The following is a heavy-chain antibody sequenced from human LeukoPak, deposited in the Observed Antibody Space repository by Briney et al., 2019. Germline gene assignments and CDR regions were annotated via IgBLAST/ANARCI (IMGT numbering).Heavy chain of an antibody. J-gene: IGHJ6*02. CDR3: ARDPRDSMNRGV. CDR1: GGSVSSGSYY. Sequence: KSSETLSLTCTVSGGSVSSGSYYWSWIRQPPGKGLEWIGYIYYSGSTNYNPSLKSRVTISVDTSKNQFSLKLSSVTAADTAVYYCARDPRDSMNRGVWGQGTTVTVSS. V-gene: IGHV4-61*01. CDR2: IYYSGST. D-gene: IGHD3-22*01.